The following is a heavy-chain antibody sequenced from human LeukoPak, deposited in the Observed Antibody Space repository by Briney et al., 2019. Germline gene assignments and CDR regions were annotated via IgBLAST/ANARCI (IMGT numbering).Heavy chain of an antibody. CDR1: GFTFSTYA. CDR3: AKSHSVAQRGYFDF. V-gene: IGHV3-23*01. CDR2: ISDRGGNT. D-gene: IGHD3-10*01. Sequence: GGSLRLSCAASGFTFSTYAMSWVRLAPGKGLEWVSTISDRGGNTYYADSVKGRFTISRDNSKNTLYLQMNSLRAEDTAFYYCAKSHSVAQRGYFDFWGQGTLVTVSS. J-gene: IGHJ4*02.